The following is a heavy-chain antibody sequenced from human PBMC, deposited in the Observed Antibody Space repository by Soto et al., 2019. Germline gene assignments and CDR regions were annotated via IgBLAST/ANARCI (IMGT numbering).Heavy chain of an antibody. Sequence: QVQLVQSGAEVWKPGASVKVSCKASGYTFNGYYIHWGRQAPGQGLEWMGIINPRDQSTTFAPKFRDRISMPRDPATTTVYMEVNSVRSDDTAVYFCARDRGGSTSGVPSSPYFMDVWGKGTTVIVS. V-gene: IGHV1-46*02. CDR3: ARDRGGSTSGVPSSPYFMDV. CDR1: GYTFNGYY. D-gene: IGHD6-6*01. CDR2: INPRDQST. J-gene: IGHJ6*03.